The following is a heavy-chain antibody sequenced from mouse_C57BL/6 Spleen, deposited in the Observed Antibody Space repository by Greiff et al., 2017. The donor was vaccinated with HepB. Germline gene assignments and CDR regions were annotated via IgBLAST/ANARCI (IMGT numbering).Heavy chain of an antibody. CDR1: GFTFSSYA. CDR2: ISDGGSYT. V-gene: IGHV5-4*01. Sequence: VQLKESGGGLVKPGGSLKLSCAASGFTFSSYAMSWVRQTPEKRLEWVATISDGGSYTYYPDNVKGRFTISRDNAKNNLYLQMSHLKSEDTAMYYCARVSSLLAMDYWGQGTSVTVSS. D-gene: IGHD1-1*01. J-gene: IGHJ4*01. CDR3: ARVSSLLAMDY.